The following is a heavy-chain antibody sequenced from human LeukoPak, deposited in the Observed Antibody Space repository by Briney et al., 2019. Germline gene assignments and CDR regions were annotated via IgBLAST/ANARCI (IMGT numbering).Heavy chain of an antibody. V-gene: IGHV5-51*01. CDR1: GYSFASYW. D-gene: IGHD3-22*01. CDR3: ARDYYDSTGSYSGGAFDI. CDR2: IYPGDSDT. Sequence: GESLKISCKGSGYSFASYWIGWVRQMPGKGLEWMGIIYPGDSDTRYSPSFQGQVTISADKSITTAYLQWSSLKASDTAMCYCARDYYDSTGSYSGGAFDIWGQGTMVTVSS. J-gene: IGHJ3*02.